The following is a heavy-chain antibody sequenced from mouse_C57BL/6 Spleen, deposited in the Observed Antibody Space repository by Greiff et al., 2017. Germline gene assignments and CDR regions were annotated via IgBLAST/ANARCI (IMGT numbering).Heavy chain of an antibody. Sequence: EVMLVESGPGLAKPSQTLSLTCSVTGYSITSDYWNWIRKFPGNKLEYMGYISYSGSTYYNPSLKSRISITRDTYKNQYYLQLNSVTTEDTATDYDARSNLDAMEYWGQGTSVTVSS. CDR1: GYSITSDY. V-gene: IGHV3-8*01. J-gene: IGHJ4*01. CDR2: ISYSGST. CDR3: ARSNLDAMEY.